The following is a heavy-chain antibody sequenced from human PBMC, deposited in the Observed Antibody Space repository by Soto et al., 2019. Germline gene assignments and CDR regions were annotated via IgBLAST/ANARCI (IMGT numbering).Heavy chain of an antibody. V-gene: IGHV3-11*01. CDR3: ARVVGYCSGGSCQNWFDP. Sequence: QVQLVESGGGLVKPGGSLRLSCAASGFTFTDYYMSWIRQAPGKGLEWVSYGSSSGGTIYYADSVKGRFTISRDNAKNSLYLQMNSLRAEDTAVYYCARVVGYCSGGSCQNWFDPWGQGTLVTVSS. CDR2: GSSSGGTI. D-gene: IGHD2-15*01. J-gene: IGHJ5*02. CDR1: GFTFTDYY.